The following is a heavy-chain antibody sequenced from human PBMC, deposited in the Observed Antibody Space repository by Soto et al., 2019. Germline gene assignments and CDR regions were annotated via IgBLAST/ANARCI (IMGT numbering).Heavy chain of an antibody. CDR3: ARDLLHYDFWSGYSAYFYYGMDV. Sequence: PGGSLRLSCAASGFTFSSYEMNWVRQAPGQGLEWVSYISDSGGTVYYADSVKGRFTVSRDNAQNSVYLQMNGLRTEDTAVYYCARDLLHYDFWSGYSAYFYYGMDVWGPGTTVTVSS. CDR1: GFTFSSYE. D-gene: IGHD3-3*01. CDR2: ISDSGGTV. J-gene: IGHJ6*02. V-gene: IGHV3-48*03.